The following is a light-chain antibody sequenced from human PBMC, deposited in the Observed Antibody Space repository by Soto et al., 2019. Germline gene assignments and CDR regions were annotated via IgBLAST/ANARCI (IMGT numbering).Light chain of an antibody. CDR3: QQRSNWPPEIT. CDR2: GAS. J-gene: IGKJ5*01. CDR1: LSLSSSS. V-gene: IGKV3D-20*02. Sequence: ENVLPQSPGTLSLSLGERVTVSCRASLSLSSSSLAWYQQKPGQAPRLLIYGASSRATGVSDRFNGSGSGTDFTLTISSLEPEDFAVYYCQQRSNWPPEITFGQGTRLEIK.